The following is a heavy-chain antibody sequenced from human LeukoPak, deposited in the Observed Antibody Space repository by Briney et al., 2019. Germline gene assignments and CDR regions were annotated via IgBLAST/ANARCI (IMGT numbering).Heavy chain of an antibody. CDR2: INSDGSIT. CDR3: ARDAVDTANAV. V-gene: IGHV3-74*01. CDR1: GFTFTTYW. Sequence: GGSLRLSCAASGFTFTTYWVHWVRQAPGKGLVWVSHINSDGSITSYADSVKGRFTISRDNAKNTLYLQMNSLRAEDTAVYYCARDAVDTANAVWGQGTTVTVSS. D-gene: IGHD5-18*01. J-gene: IGHJ6*02.